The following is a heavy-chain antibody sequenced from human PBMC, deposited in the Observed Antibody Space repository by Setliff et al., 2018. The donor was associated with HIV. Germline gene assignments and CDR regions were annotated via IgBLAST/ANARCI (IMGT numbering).Heavy chain of an antibody. J-gene: IGHJ4*02. D-gene: IGHD6-19*01. V-gene: IGHV3-48*01. CDR1: GFTFSTSS. Sequence: PSQTLSLSCAASGFTFSTSSMNWVRQAPGKGLEWVSYISSTSSTIYYADSVKGRFTISRDNAKNSLFLRMNSLRVEDTAVYYCAREGSGWDPGYWGQGSLVTVSS. CDR3: AREGSGWDPGY. CDR2: ISSTSSTI.